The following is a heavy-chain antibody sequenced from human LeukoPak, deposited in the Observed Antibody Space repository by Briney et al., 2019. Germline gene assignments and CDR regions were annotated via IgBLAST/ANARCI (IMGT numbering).Heavy chain of an antibody. J-gene: IGHJ5*02. Sequence: PSETLSLTCAVYGGSFSGYYWSWIRQPPGKGLEWIGEINHSGSTNYNPSLKSRVTISVDTSKNQFSLKLSSVTAADTAVYYCARELRYYNLAFGELPTNWFDPWGQGTLVTVSS. CDR2: INHSGST. CDR3: ARELRYYNLAFGELPTNWFDP. CDR1: GGSFSGYY. D-gene: IGHD3-10*01. V-gene: IGHV4-34*01.